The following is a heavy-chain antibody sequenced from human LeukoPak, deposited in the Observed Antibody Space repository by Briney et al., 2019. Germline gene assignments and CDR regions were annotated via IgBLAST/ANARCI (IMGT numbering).Heavy chain of an antibody. CDR1: GGSISSYY. CDR2: IYYSGST. CDR3: ARLYFSRNVFIPARWDY. D-gene: IGHD3-3*01. J-gene: IGHJ4*02. Sequence: SETLSLTCTVSGGSISSYYWSWIRQPPGKGLEWIGYIYYSGSTNYNPSLKSRVTISVDTSKNQFSLTLSSVTAADTAVYYCARLYFSRNVFIPARWDYWGQGTLVTVSS. V-gene: IGHV4-59*12.